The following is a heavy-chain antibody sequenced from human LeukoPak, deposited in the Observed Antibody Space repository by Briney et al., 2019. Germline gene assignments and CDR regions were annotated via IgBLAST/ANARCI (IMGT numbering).Heavy chain of an antibody. J-gene: IGHJ4*02. CDR3: ARLPEQWLGDYYFDY. CDR2: IYYSGST. D-gene: IGHD6-19*01. Sequence: KPSETLSLTCTVSGGSISSGGYYWSWIRQPPGKGLEWIGYIYYSGSTNYNPSLKSRVTISVDTSKNQFSLKLSSVTAADTAVYYCARLPEQWLGDYYFDYWGQGTLVTVSS. V-gene: IGHV4-61*08. CDR1: GGSISSGGYY.